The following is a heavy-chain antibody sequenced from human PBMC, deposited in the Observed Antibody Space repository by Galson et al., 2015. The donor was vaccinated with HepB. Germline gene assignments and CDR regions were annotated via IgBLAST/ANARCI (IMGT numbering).Heavy chain of an antibody. J-gene: IGHJ4*02. D-gene: IGHD6-19*01. CDR1: GFTFSSYA. CDR2: ISYDGSNK. CDR3: AREKGYSSGWYYFDY. V-gene: IGHV3-30*04. Sequence: SLRLSCAASGFTFSSYAMHWVRQAPGKGLEWVAVISYDGSNKYYADSVKGRFTISRDNSKNTLYLQMNSLRAEDTAVYYCAREKGYSSGWYYFDYWGQGTLVTVSS.